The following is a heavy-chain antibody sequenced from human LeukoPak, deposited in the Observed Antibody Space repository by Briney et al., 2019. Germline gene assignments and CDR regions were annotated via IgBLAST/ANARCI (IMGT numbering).Heavy chain of an antibody. V-gene: IGHV4-31*03. CDR2: IYYSGNT. J-gene: IGHJ4*02. Sequence: SETLSLTCTVSGGSISSGGYYWSGIRQHPGKGLEWIGYIYYSGNTYYNPSLKSRVTISVDTSKNQFSLKLSSVTAADTAVYYCARTGRRDSGGYYYFDYWGQGTPVTVSS. D-gene: IGHD3-22*01. CDR3: ARTGRRDSGGYYYFDY. CDR1: GGSISSGGYY.